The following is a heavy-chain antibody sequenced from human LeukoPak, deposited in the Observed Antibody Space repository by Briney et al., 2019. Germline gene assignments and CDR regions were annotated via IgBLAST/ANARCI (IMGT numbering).Heavy chain of an antibody. CDR3: SRLLYYYGSGNFDY. CDR2: IYYSGST. CDR1: GGSISSHY. J-gene: IGHJ4*02. Sequence: SETLSLTCTVSGGSISSHYWSWIRQPPGKGLEWIGYIYYSGSTNYNLSLKSRVSISVDTSKNQFSLKLSSVTAADTAVYYCSRLLYYYGSGNFDYWGQGTLVTVSS. D-gene: IGHD3-10*01. V-gene: IGHV4-59*11.